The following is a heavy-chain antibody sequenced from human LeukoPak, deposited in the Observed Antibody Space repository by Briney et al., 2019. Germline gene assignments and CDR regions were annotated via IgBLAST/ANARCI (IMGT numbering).Heavy chain of an antibody. D-gene: IGHD1-1*01. Sequence: GASVKVSCKASGVTFSDFAISWVRQAPGQGLEWMGRTIPTLGVPNYAQKFQGRVTISADESTNTAYMELSSLRSEDTAVYYCAGDRPNWKFEVDLFDGWGQGTLVVVSS. CDR1: GVTFSDFA. V-gene: IGHV1-69*04. CDR2: TIPTLGVP. CDR3: AGDRPNWKFEVDLFDG. J-gene: IGHJ4*02.